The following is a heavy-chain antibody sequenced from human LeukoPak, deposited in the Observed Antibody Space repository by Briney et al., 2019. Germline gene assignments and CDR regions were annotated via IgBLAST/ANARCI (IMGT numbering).Heavy chain of an antibody. J-gene: IGHJ6*03. CDR1: GGTFSSYA. CDR2: IIPIFGTA. V-gene: IGHV1-69*05. D-gene: IGHD6-13*01. CDR3: AGTSPNRSSSWYEYYYYYYMDV. Sequence: GASVKVSCKASGGTFSSYAISWVRQAPGQGLEWMGGIIPIFGTANYAQKFQGRVTITTDESTSTAYMELSSLRSEDTAVYYCAGTSPNRSSSWYEYYYYYYMDVWGKGTTVTVSS.